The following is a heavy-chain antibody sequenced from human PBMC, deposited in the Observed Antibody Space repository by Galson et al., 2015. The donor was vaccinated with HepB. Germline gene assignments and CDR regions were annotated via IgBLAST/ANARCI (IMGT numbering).Heavy chain of an antibody. CDR3: ARGRLVVGGLTAPPVY. Sequence: SVKVSCKASGYTFTGYYMHWVRQAPGQGLEWMGRINPNSGGTNYAQKFQGRVTMTRDTSISTAYMELSRLRSDDTAVYYCARGRLVVGGLTAPPVYWGQGTLVTVSS. V-gene: IGHV1-2*06. J-gene: IGHJ4*02. CDR1: GYTFTGYY. D-gene: IGHD1-26*01. CDR2: INPNSGGT.